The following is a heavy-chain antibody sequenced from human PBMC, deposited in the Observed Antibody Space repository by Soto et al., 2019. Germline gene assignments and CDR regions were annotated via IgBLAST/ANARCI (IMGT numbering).Heavy chain of an antibody. Sequence: PSETLSLTCTVSGGSISSGDYYWSWIRQPPGKGLEWIGYIYYSPSLKSRVTISLDTSKNQFSLTLSAVTAADTAMYYCSTRAYDTNGYYRFDPWGQGTLVTVSS. D-gene: IGHD3-22*01. V-gene: IGHV4-30-4*03. CDR1: GGSISSGDYY. J-gene: IGHJ5*01. CDR3: STRAYDTNGYYRFDP. CDR2: IYY.